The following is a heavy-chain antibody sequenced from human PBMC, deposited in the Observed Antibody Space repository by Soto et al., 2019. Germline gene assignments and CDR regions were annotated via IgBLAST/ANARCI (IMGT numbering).Heavy chain of an antibody. Sequence: SVKVSCKASGGTFSSYTISWVRQAPGQGLEWMGSIIPILGIANYAQKFQGRVTITADKSTSTAYMELSSLRSEDTAVYYCARSTSNDFWSGSILDVGAYYYYYMDVWGKGTTVTVS. D-gene: IGHD3-3*01. CDR1: GGTFSSYT. V-gene: IGHV1-69*02. CDR3: ARSTSNDFWSGSILDVGAYYYYYMDV. CDR2: IIPILGIA. J-gene: IGHJ6*03.